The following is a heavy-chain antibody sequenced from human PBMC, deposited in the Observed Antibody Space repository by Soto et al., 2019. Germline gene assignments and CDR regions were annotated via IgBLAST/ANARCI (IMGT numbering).Heavy chain of an antibody. V-gene: IGHV3-48*01. CDR2: ISSSSSTI. D-gene: IGHD3-3*01. CDR3: ARVGPQITIFGVAPTSDYYMDV. Sequence: GGSLRLSCAASGFTFSSYSMNWVRQAPGKGLEWVTYISSSSSTIYYADSVKGRFTISRDNAKNSLYLQMNSLRAEDTAVYYCARVGPQITIFGVAPTSDYYMDVWGKGTTVTVSS. J-gene: IGHJ6*03. CDR1: GFTFSSYS.